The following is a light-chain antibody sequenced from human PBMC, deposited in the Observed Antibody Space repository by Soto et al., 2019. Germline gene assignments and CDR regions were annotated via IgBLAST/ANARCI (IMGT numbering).Light chain of an antibody. V-gene: IGKV1-5*03. J-gene: IGKJ1*01. CDR2: KTS. Sequence: DIQLTQSPSTLSASVGDRVTITCRASQSISSWLAWYQQKPGKPPNLLIYKTSNLESGVPSRFSGSGSGTEFTLTISSLQPDDFATYYCQYYNDYCWTFGQGTKVEIK. CDR3: QYYNDYCWT. CDR1: QSISSW.